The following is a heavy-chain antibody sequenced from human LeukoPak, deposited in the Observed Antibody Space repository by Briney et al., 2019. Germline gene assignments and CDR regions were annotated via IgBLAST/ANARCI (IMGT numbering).Heavy chain of an antibody. CDR2: ISSSGSTI. D-gene: IGHD6-13*01. Sequence: GGSLRLSCAASGSTFSSYEMNWVRQAPGKGPEWVSYISSSGSTIYYADSVKGRFTISRDNAKNSLYLQMNSLRAEDTAVYFCARVGALSSSWLLYWGQGTLVTVSS. J-gene: IGHJ4*02. CDR3: ARVGALSSSWLLY. CDR1: GSTFSSYE. V-gene: IGHV3-48*03.